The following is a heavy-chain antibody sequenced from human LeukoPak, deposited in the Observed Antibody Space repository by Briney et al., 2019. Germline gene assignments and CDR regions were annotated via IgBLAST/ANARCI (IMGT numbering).Heavy chain of an antibody. CDR1: GFTFSSYG. CDR2: IWYDGSNK. J-gene: IGHJ6*02. Sequence: GGSLRLSCAASGFTFSSYGMHWVRQAPGKGLEWVAVIWYDGSNKYYADSVKGRFTISRDNSKNTLYLQMNSLRAEDTAVYYCARVLLPLYGMDVWGQGTTVTASS. D-gene: IGHD3-22*01. V-gene: IGHV3-33*08. CDR3: ARVLLPLYGMDV.